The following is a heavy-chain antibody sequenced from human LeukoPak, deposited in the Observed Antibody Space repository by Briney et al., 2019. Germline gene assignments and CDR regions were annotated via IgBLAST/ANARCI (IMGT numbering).Heavy chain of an antibody. CDR3: ARLSPLTGAYYYLDV. J-gene: IGHJ6*03. CDR2: IYYSGST. Sequence: SETLSLTCNVSDGSISSTSYYWGWIRQPPGKGLEWIGYIYYSGSTNYDPSLKSRVTISVDTSKNQFSLKLSSVTAADPAVYYCARLSPLTGAYYYLDVWGKGTTVTVSS. CDR1: DGSISSTSYY. V-gene: IGHV4-61*05. D-gene: IGHD7-27*01.